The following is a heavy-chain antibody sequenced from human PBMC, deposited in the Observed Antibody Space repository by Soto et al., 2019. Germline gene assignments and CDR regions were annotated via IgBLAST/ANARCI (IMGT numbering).Heavy chain of an antibody. D-gene: IGHD3-3*01. J-gene: IGHJ6*02. CDR1: GXSFSGYY. CDR2: INHSGST. CDR3: ARIFYDFWSGPYYYGMDV. Sequence: LSLTFAVYGXSFSGYYWSWIRQPPGKGLEWIGEINHSGSTNYNPSLKSRVTISVDTSKNQFSLKLSSVTAADTAVYYCARIFYDFWSGPYYYGMDVWGQGTTVTVSS. V-gene: IGHV4-34*01.